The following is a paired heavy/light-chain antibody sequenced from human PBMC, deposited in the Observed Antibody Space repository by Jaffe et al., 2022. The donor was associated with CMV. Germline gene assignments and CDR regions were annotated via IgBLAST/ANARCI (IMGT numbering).Heavy chain of an antibody. CDR1: GYTFTRYG. CDR2: ISAYNGDT. V-gene: IGHV1-18*01. Sequence: QVQLVQSGAEVKKPGASMKVSCKASGYTFTRYGISWVRQAPGQGLEWMGWISAYNGDTNYAQKLQGRVTMTTDTSTSTAYMELRSLRSDDSAVYYCARATWIELWLAHENDAFDIWGQGTAVTVSS. D-gene: IGHD5-18*01. CDR3: ARATWIELWLAHENDAFDI. J-gene: IGHJ3*02.
Light chain of an antibody. V-gene: IGLV7-46*01. CDR2: DTS. CDR1: TGAVTSGHY. CDR3: LLAYRGAVV. J-gene: IGLJ2*01. Sequence: QAVVTQEPSLTVSPGGTVTLTCGSSTGAVTSGHYPYWFQQKPGQAPRTLIYDTSNKYSWTPARFSGSLLGGKAALTLSGAQPEDEADYYCLLAYRGAVVFGGGTKLTVL.